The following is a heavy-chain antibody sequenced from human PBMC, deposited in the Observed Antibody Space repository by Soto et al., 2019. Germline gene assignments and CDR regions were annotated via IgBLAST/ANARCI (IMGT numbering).Heavy chain of an antibody. V-gene: IGHV1-3*01. D-gene: IGHD2-21*02. CDR2: INAGNGNT. CDR3: AREVGAYCGGDCYPDY. CDR1: GYTFTSYA. Sequence: QVQLVQSGAEVKKPGASVKVSCKASGYTFTSYAMHWVRQAPGQRLAWMGWINAGNGNTKYSQKFQGRVTITRDTSASTAYMELSSLRSEDTAVYYCAREVGAYCGGDCYPDYWGQGTLVTVSS. J-gene: IGHJ4*02.